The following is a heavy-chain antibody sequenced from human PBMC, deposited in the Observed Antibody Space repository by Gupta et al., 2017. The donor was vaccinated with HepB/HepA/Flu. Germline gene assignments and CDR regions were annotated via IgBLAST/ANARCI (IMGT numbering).Heavy chain of an antibody. CDR2: ISYDGSKK. D-gene: IGHD3-22*01. J-gene: IGHJ3*02. CDR1: GFTFNSHG. CDR3: AKGGKYYYESSGYHDALDS. Sequence: QVQPVESGGGVVQPGRSLRLSCVASGFTFNSHGMHWVHWVRQATGKGLEWVAVISYDGSKKYYRDSVKGRFTISRDNSKNTLYLQMNSLRAEDTAVYYCAKGGKYYYESSGYHDALDSWGQGTMVTVSS. V-gene: IGHV3-30*18.